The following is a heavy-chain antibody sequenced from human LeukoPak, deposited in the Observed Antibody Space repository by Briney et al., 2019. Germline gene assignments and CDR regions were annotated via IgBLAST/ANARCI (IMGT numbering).Heavy chain of an antibody. CDR3: ARDRCSSTSCYAAT. J-gene: IGHJ5*02. CDR1: GFTFSSYE. V-gene: IGHV3-48*03. Sequence: GGSLRLSCAASGFTFSSYEMNWVRQAPGKGLEWVSYISSSGSTIYYADSVKGRFTISRDNAKNSLYLQMNSLRAEDTAVYYCARDRCSSTSCYAATWGQGTLVTVSS. CDR2: ISSSGSTI. D-gene: IGHD2-2*01.